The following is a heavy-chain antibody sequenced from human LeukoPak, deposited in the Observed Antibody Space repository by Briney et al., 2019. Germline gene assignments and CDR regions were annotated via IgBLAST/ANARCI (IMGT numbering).Heavy chain of an antibody. CDR2: IYLGDSDT. CDR1: GYSFTNYW. D-gene: IGHD3-10*01. V-gene: IGHV5-51*01. J-gene: IGHJ6*02. CDR3: ARRNDWFGELYGFVDV. Sequence: GESLKISCKDSGYSFTNYWIGWVRQMPGKGLEWIGIIYLGDSDTRYSPSFQGQVTISVDKSISTAYLQWSSLKASDTAMYYCARRNDWFGELYGFVDVWGQGTTVTVSS.